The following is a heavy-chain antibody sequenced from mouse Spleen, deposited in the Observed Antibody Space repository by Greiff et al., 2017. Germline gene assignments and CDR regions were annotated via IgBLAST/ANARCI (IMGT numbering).Heavy chain of an antibody. J-gene: IGHJ2*01. V-gene: IGHV1-80*01. CDR1: GYAFSSYW. Sequence: QVQLQQSGAELVKPGASVKISCKASGYAFSSYWMNWVKQRPGKGLEWIGQIYPGDGDTNYNGKFKGKATLTADKSSSTAYMQLSSLTSEDSAVYFCARSPITTVVATEYWGQGTTLTVSS. CDR3: ARSPITTVVATEY. D-gene: IGHD1-1*01. CDR2: IYPGDGDT.